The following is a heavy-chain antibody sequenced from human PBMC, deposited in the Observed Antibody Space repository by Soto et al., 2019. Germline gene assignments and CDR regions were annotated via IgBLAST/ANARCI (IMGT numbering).Heavy chain of an antibody. Sequence: SETLSLTCTVSGGSISSSGYYWGWIRQPPGKGLEWIGITYYSGSTNYNPSLKSRVTISVDTSKNQFSLKLSSVTAADTAVYYCARAPPYSSSSRWGQGTLVTVSS. CDR3: ARAPPYSSSSR. V-gene: IGHV4-39*07. CDR1: GGSISSSGYY. D-gene: IGHD6-6*01. J-gene: IGHJ4*02. CDR2: TYYSGST.